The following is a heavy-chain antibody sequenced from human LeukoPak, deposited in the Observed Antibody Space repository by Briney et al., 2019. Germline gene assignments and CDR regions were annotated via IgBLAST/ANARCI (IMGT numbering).Heavy chain of an antibody. V-gene: IGHV3-64*01. Sequence: GGSLRLSCAASGFTFSSYAMHWVRLAPGKGLEYVSAISSNGGSTYYANSVKGRFTISRDNSKNTLYLQVGSLRAEDMAVYYCARGFPSPDKRPCWGQGTLVTVSS. J-gene: IGHJ4*02. D-gene: IGHD3-10*01. CDR3: ARGFPSPDKRPC. CDR1: GFTFSSYA. CDR2: ISSNGGST.